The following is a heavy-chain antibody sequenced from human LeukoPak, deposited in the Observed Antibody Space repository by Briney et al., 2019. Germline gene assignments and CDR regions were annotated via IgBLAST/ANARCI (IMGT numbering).Heavy chain of an antibody. CDR2: IYSGGST. Sequence: PGGSLRLSCAASGFTFSSNYMSWVRQAPGKGLEWVSVIYSGGSTYYADSVKGRFTISRDKSKSTLYLQMNSLRAEDTAVYYCASGTYYPDYFDFWGQGTLVTVSS. V-gene: IGHV3-66*01. CDR1: GFTFSSNY. CDR3: ASGTYYPDYFDF. D-gene: IGHD1-26*01. J-gene: IGHJ4*02.